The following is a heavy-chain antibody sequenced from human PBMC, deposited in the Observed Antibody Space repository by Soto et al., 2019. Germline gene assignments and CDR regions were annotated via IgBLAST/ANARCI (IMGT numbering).Heavy chain of an antibody. D-gene: IGHD3-10*01. V-gene: IGHV1-69*13. J-gene: IGHJ3*02. Sequence: GASVKVSCKASGGTFSSYAISWLRQAPGQGLEWMGGIIPIFGTANYAQKFQGRVTITADESTSTAYMELSSLRSEDTAVYYCARIITMVRGAQRAYDAFDIWGQGTMVTVSS. CDR3: ARIITMVRGAQRAYDAFDI. CDR2: IIPIFGTA. CDR1: GGTFSSYA.